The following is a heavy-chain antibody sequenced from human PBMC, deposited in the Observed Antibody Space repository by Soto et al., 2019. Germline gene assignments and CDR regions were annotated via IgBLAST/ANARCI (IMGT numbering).Heavy chain of an antibody. CDR1: GYTFTSYA. V-gene: IGHV1-3*01. Sequence: ASVKVSCKASGYTFTSYAMNWVRQAPGQRLEWMGWINAGNGNTKYSQKFQERVTITRDMSTSTAYMELSSLRSEDTAVYYCAARSGSGGYYYYGMDVWGQGTTVTVSS. J-gene: IGHJ6*02. CDR3: AARSGSGGYYYYGMDV. D-gene: IGHD6-19*01. CDR2: INAGNGNT.